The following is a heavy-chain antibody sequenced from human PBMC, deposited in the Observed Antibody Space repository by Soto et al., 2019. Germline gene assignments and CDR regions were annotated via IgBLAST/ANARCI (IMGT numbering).Heavy chain of an antibody. CDR3: ARLGPTTVPTSYFTGNYNGMDV. D-gene: IGHD4-17*01. J-gene: IGHJ6*02. CDR1: GGSISSGDYY. Sequence: PSETLSLTCTVSGGSISSGDYYWSWIRRPPGKGLEWIGYIYYSGSTYYNPSLRSRLTISVDTSKNQFSLKLSSVTAADTAVYCCARLGPTTVPTSYFTGNYNGMDVWGQGTTVTVSS. V-gene: IGHV4-30-4*01. CDR2: IYYSGST.